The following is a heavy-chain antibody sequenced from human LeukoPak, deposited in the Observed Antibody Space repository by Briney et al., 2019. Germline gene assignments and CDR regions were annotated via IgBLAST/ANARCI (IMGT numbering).Heavy chain of an antibody. CDR2: ISYDGSNK. Sequence: PGRSLRLSCAASGFTFSSYGMHWVRQAPGKGLEWVAVISYDGSNKYYADSVKGRFTISRDNSKNTLYLQMNSLRAEDTAVYYCARGVDIVATNGDYWGQGTLVTVSS. V-gene: IGHV3-30*03. CDR1: GFTFSSYG. CDR3: ARGVDIVATNGDY. J-gene: IGHJ4*02. D-gene: IGHD5-12*01.